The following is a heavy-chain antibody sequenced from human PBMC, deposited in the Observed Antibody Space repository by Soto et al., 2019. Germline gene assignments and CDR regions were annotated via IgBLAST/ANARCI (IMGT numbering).Heavy chain of an antibody. Sequence: SVGSLRLSCAASGFTFSSYAMSWVRQAPGKGLEWVSAISGSGGSTYYADSVKGRFTISRDNSKNTLYLQMNSLRAEDTAVYYCAKDLLMAGRITMVRGVIITEPGYFDYWGQGTLVTVSS. CDR3: AKDLLMAGRITMVRGVIITEPGYFDY. CDR1: GFTFSSYA. CDR2: ISGSGGST. J-gene: IGHJ4*02. V-gene: IGHV3-23*01. D-gene: IGHD3-10*01.